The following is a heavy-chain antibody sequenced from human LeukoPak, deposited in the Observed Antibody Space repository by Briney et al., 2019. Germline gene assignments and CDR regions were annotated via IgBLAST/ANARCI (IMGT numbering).Heavy chain of an antibody. CDR2: INHSGST. J-gene: IGHJ3*02. D-gene: IGHD3-10*01. Sequence: GSLRLSCAASGFTFSSSAMSWVRQPPGKGLEWIGEINHSGSTNYNPSLKSRVTISVDTSKNQFSLKLSSVTAADTAVYYCARRIGRITMVRGASRAFDIWGQGTMVTVSS. CDR1: GFTFSSSA. V-gene: IGHV4-34*01. CDR3: ARRIGRITMVRGASRAFDI.